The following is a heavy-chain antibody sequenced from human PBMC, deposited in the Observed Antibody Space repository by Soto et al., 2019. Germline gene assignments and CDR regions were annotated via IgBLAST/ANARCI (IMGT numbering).Heavy chain of an antibody. CDR1: GFTFGDYA. Sequence: AGGSLRLSCTASGFTFGDYAMSWFRQAPGKGLEWVGFIRSKAYGGTTEYAASVKGRFTISRDDSKSIAYLQMNSLKTEDTAVYYCTRALVPAATAVWFDPWGQGTLVTVSS. D-gene: IGHD2-2*01. V-gene: IGHV3-49*03. J-gene: IGHJ5*02. CDR2: IRSKAYGGTT. CDR3: TRALVPAATAVWFDP.